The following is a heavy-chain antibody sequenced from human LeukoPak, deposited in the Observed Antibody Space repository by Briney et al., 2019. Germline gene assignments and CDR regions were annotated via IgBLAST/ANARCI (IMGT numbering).Heavy chain of an antibody. V-gene: IGHV4-31*03. CDR2: IYYSGST. D-gene: IGHD2/OR15-2a*01. CDR3: ARDLNKFDP. CDR1: GGSITSGGSY. Sequence: PSETLSLTCTVSGGSITSGGSYWTWIRQRPGAGLEWIGHIYYSGSTNYSPSLKSRLSISVDTSKNQFSLKLTSVTAADTAVYYCARDLNKFDPWGQGTLVTVSS. J-gene: IGHJ5*02.